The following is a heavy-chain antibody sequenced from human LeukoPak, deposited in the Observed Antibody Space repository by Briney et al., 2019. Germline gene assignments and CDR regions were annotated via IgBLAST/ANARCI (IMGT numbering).Heavy chain of an antibody. V-gene: IGHV3-30*04. Sequence: GGSLRLSCAASGFTFSSYAMHWVRQAPGKGLEWVAVISYDGSNKYYADSVKGRFTISRDNSKNTLYLQMNSLRAEDTAVYYCARDRDSSGWSRGYFDYWGQGTLVTVSS. CDR1: GFTFSSYA. CDR2: ISYDGSNK. D-gene: IGHD6-13*01. CDR3: ARDRDSSGWSRGYFDY. J-gene: IGHJ4*02.